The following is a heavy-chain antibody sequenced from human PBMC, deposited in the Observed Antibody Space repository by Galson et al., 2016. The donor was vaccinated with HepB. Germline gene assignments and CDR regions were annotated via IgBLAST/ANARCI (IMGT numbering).Heavy chain of an antibody. CDR2: VSSSGVKT. V-gene: IGHV3-64D*08. CDR1: GFTFSSYG. D-gene: IGHD6-13*01. CDR3: SLLATGTLAFDF. Sequence: SLRLSCAASGFTFSSYGLHWVRQAPGKGLEFVSIVSSSGVKTYYADSVKGRFTSSRDNSKNTLYLQMSSLRAEDTALYYCSLLATGTLAFDFWGQGTMVTVSS. J-gene: IGHJ3*01.